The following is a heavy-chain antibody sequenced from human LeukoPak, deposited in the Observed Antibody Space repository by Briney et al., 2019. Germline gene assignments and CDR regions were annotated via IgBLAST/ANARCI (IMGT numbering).Heavy chain of an antibody. V-gene: IGHV3-21*01. CDR3: AREAWLARAFDY. CDR1: GFTFSSYS. CDR2: ISSSSSYI. Sequence: GGSLRLPCAASGFTFSSYSMNWVRQAPGKGLEWVSSISSSSSYIYYADSVKGRFTISRDNAKNSLYLQMNSLRAEDTAVYYCAREAWLARAFDYWGQGTLVTVSS. D-gene: IGHD5-12*01. J-gene: IGHJ4*02.